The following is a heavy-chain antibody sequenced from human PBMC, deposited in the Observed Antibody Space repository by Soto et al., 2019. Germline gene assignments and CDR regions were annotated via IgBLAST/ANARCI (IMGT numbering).Heavy chain of an antibody. J-gene: IGHJ4*02. D-gene: IGHD2-2*02. V-gene: IGHV2-5*01. CDR1: GFSLTTTGVS. CDR2: IYWNDDK. Sequence: QITWWESGPTLVKPTQNLTLTCTFSGFSLTTTGVSVGWIRQPPGKALEWLALIYWNDDKRYSPSLNSRLTITKDTSKNHVVLTMTNMDPVDTATYYCAHRYTGFDSWGQGALVTVSS. CDR3: AHRYTGFDS.